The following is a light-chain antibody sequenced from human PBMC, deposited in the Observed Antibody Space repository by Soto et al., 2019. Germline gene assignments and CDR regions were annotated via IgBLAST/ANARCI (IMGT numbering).Light chain of an antibody. V-gene: IGLV2-11*01. CDR1: SSDVGGYNY. CDR3: CSYAGSPRYC. Sequence: QSALTQPRSVSGSPGQSVTISCTGTSSDVGGYNYVSWYQQHPGKAPKVMIYDVSERPSGVPDRFSGSKSGNTASLTISGLQAEDEADYYCCSYAGSPRYCFGTGTKLTVL. J-gene: IGLJ1*01. CDR2: DVS.